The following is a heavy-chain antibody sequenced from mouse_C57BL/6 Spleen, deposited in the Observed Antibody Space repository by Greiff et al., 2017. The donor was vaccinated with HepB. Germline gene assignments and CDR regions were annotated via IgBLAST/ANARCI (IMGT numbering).Heavy chain of an antibody. CDR2: IDPSDIYT. V-gene: IGHV1-69*01. J-gene: IGHJ2*01. D-gene: IGHD2-4*01. CDR1: GYTFTSYW. CDR3: ARTYDYDSGDYFDY. Sequence: QVQLQQPGAELVMPGASVKLSCKASGYTFTSYWMHWVKQRPGQGLEWIGEIDPSDIYTNYKQKFKGKSTLTVDKSSSTAYMQLSSLTSEDAAVYYCARTYDYDSGDYFDYWGKGTTLTVSS.